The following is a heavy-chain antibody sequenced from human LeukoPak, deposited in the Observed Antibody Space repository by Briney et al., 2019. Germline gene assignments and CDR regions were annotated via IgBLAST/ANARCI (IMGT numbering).Heavy chain of an antibody. CDR1: GDSISISSAV. Sequence: SQTLSLTFAISGDSISISSAVWNWIRQSPSRGFEWLGRTYYRSKWYYDYAISLKSRINIIPDTSKNQFSLQLNSVTPEDTAVYYCGREAAAGWVEDWGQGTLVTVSP. CDR2: TYYRSKWYY. CDR3: GREAAAGWVED. J-gene: IGHJ4*02. D-gene: IGHD6-13*01. V-gene: IGHV6-1*01.